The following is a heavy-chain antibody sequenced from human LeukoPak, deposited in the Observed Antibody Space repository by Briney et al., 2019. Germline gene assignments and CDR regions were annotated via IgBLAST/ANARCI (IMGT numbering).Heavy chain of an antibody. CDR3: AREDMTTVLDY. V-gene: IGHV3-66*01. CDR1: GFTFSSNA. Sequence: GSLRLSCAASGFTFSSNALSWVRQAPGKGLEWVSVIYSGGSTYYADSVKGRFTISRDNSKNTLYLQMNSLRAEDTAVYYCAREDMTTVLDYWGQGTLVTVSS. D-gene: IGHD4-17*01. CDR2: IYSGGST. J-gene: IGHJ4*02.